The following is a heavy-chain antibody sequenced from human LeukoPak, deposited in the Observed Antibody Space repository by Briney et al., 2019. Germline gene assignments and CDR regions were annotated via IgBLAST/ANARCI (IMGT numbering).Heavy chain of an antibody. Sequence: RGASVKVSCTASGYTFSSYSMNWVRQAPGKGLEWVSYISSSSITIYYADSVKGRFTISRDNAKNSLYLQMNSLRAEDTAVYYCARESYYYDSSGYYSPAGFDYWGQGTLVTVSS. V-gene: IGHV3-48*01. D-gene: IGHD3-22*01. J-gene: IGHJ4*02. CDR2: ISSSSITI. CDR3: ARESYYYDSSGYYSPAGFDY. CDR1: GYTFSSYS.